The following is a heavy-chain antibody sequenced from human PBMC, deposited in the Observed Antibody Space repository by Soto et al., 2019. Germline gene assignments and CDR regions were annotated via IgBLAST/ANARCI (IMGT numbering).Heavy chain of an antibody. J-gene: IGHJ3*02. V-gene: IGHV1-8*01. D-gene: IGHD6-19*01. CDR1: GYTFTSYD. Sequence: ASVKVSCKASGYTFTSYDINWVRQATGQGLEWMGWMNPNSGNTGYAQKFQGRVTMTRNTSISTAYMELSSLRSEDTAVYYCARRGVAARLGALDIWGQGTMVTVSS. CDR2: MNPNSGNT. CDR3: ARRGVAARLGALDI.